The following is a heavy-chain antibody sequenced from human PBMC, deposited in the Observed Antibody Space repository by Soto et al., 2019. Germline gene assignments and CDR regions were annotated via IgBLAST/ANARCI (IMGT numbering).Heavy chain of an antibody. CDR3: VRVGWGYSYGNGMDG. D-gene: IGHD5-18*01. Sequence: XVSLGLSCLASGFGFSGYSMRWVRQAPGKGLDWVAVIKHDGSEIYYADSVKGRFTISKDDSKNTLHLQMNALRVDDTALYYCVRVGWGYSYGNGMDGWGQGTTVTVSS. V-gene: IGHV3-30-3*01. CDR1: GFGFSGYS. CDR2: IKHDGSEI. J-gene: IGHJ6*02.